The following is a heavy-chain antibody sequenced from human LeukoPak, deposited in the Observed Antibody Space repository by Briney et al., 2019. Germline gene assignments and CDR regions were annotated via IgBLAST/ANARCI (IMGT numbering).Heavy chain of an antibody. CDR3: ARYGSATVAQFDY. J-gene: IGHJ4*02. Sequence: SETLSLTCTVSGASISSYYWSWIRQPPGKGLEWIGYIYYTGSSNYNPSLKSRVTISVDTSKNQFSLNLTSVTAADTGVYYCARYGSATVAQFDYWGQGILVTVSS. CDR2: IYYTGSS. V-gene: IGHV4-59*08. CDR1: GASISSYY. D-gene: IGHD4-11*01.